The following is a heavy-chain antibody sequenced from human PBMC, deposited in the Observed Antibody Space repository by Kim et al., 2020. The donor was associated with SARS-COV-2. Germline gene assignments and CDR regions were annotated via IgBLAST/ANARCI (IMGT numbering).Heavy chain of an antibody. CDR2: ISTSGNII. CDR1: GITVSDSY. Sequence: GGSLRLSCIASGITVSDSYMAWIRRAPGKGLQWVSYISTSGNIIDSADSVKGRFTISRDDVKNSLYLQMSSLRAEDTAVYYCGRGDYTGYIDVWGKGTTVTVSS. D-gene: IGHD4-4*01. J-gene: IGHJ6*03. V-gene: IGHV3-11*01. CDR3: GRGDYTGYIDV.